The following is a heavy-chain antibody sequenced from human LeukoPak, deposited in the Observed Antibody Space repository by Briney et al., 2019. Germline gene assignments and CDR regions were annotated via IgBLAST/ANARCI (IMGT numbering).Heavy chain of an antibody. Sequence: GASVKVSCKVSGYTLTELSMHWVRQAPGKGLEWMGGFDPEDGETIYAQKFQGRVTMTEDTSTDTAYMELSSLRSEDTAVYYCATGGIAAAGPDAFDIWGQGTMVTVSP. V-gene: IGHV1-24*01. CDR2: FDPEDGET. CDR3: ATGGIAAAGPDAFDI. J-gene: IGHJ3*02. D-gene: IGHD6-13*01. CDR1: GYTLTELS.